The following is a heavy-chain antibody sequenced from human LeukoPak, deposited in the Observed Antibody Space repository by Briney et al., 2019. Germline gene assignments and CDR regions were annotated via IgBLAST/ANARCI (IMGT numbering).Heavy chain of an antibody. CDR1: GYTFTGYY. CDR2: INPNSGGT. V-gene: IGHV1-2*06. Sequence: GASVKVSCKASGYTFTGYYMHWVRQAPGQGLEWMGRINPNSGGTNYAQKFQGRVTMTRDTSISTAYMELSRLRSDDTAVYYCARAYFETSGYCTHFDSWGQGTLVTVSS. CDR3: ARAYFETSGYCTHFDS. D-gene: IGHD3-22*01. J-gene: IGHJ4*02.